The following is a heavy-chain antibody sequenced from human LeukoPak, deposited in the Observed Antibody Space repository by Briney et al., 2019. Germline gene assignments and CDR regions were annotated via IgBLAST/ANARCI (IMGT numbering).Heavy chain of an antibody. Sequence: SETLSLTCTVSSGSISSGDYYWSWIRQPPGKGLEWIGYIYYSGSTYYNPSLKSRVSISVDTSKNQFSLKLSSVTAADTAVYYCARVVPAAIGGDFDYWGRGTLVTVSS. V-gene: IGHV4-30-4*08. CDR1: SGSISSGDYY. D-gene: IGHD2-2*01. CDR2: IYYSGST. CDR3: ARVVPAAIGGDFDY. J-gene: IGHJ4*02.